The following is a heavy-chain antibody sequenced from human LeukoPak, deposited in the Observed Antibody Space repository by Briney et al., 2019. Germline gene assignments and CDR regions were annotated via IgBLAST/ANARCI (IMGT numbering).Heavy chain of an antibody. D-gene: IGHD3-3*01. CDR3: AKMPGDFWSAFYHYFDF. J-gene: IGHJ4*02. V-gene: IGHV3-30*18. Sequence: GGSLRLSCAASGFSFSSYGMHWVRQAPGKGLEWVAXTSYDGSNKYYGDSVKGRFTISRDNSKNTLYLQMNSLRAQDTAVYYCAKMPGDFWSAFYHYFDFWGQGTLVTVSS. CDR2: TSYDGSNK. CDR1: GFSFSSYG.